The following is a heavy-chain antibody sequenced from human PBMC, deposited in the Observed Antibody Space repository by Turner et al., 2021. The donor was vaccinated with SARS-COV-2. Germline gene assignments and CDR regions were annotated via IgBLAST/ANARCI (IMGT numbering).Heavy chain of an antibody. CDR2: FFYSGST. Sequence: QLQLQESGPGLVKPSETLSLTCTVSSGSISSSAYYLGWIRQPPGKGLEWIGSFFYSGSTYYSPSLKSRITISVDTSKNQFSLNLSSVTAADTAVYYCARQVSILGRWLAPFDSWGQGTLVTVSS. V-gene: IGHV4-39*01. CDR1: SGSISSSAYY. D-gene: IGHD6-19*01. CDR3: ARQVSILGRWLAPFDS. J-gene: IGHJ4*02.